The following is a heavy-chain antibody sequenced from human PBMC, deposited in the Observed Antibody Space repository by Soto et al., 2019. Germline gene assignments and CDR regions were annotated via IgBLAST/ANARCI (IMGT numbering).Heavy chain of an antibody. CDR3: AKVPLTPGWYFDE. CDR1: GFTFSTYP. J-gene: IGHJ4*02. V-gene: IGHV3-23*01. CDR2: ISGSGGTA. D-gene: IGHD1-20*01. Sequence: GGSLRLSCVASGFTFSTYPMTWVRQVPGKGLEWVSGISGSGGTAYYADSVKGRFTISRDNSRNMLYLQMDSLRAEDTAVYYCAKVPLTPGWYFDEWGQGTLVTVSS.